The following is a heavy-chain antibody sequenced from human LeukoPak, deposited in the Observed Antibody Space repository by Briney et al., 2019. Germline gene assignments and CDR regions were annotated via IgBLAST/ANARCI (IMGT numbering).Heavy chain of an antibody. J-gene: IGHJ4*02. CDR2: IYSGGST. Sequence: GXSLRLSCAASGFTVSSNYMSWVRQAPGKGLEWVSVIYSGGSTYYADSVKGRFTISRDNSKNTLYLQMNSLRAEDTAIYYCTRVGYIDEGIDYWGQGTLVTVSS. D-gene: IGHD5-24*01. CDR3: TRVGYIDEGIDY. V-gene: IGHV3-53*01. CDR1: GFTVSSNY.